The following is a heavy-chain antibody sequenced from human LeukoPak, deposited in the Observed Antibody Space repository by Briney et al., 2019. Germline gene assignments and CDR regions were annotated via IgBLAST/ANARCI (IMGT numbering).Heavy chain of an antibody. D-gene: IGHD6-13*01. CDR1: GDSISSYY. V-gene: IGHV4-4*07. Sequence: SETLSLTCNVSGDSISSYYWTWIRQPAGKGLQWIGRIFTSGSTNYNPSLKSRVTISVDMSKNQVSLKLSSVTAADTAVYYCARDRVGQQLVGRKYYYYYMDVWGKGTTVTISS. CDR3: ARDRVGQQLVGRKYYYYYMDV. CDR2: IFTSGST. J-gene: IGHJ6*03.